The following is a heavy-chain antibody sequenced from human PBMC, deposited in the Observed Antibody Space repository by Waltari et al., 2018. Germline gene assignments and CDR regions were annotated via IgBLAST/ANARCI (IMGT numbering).Heavy chain of an antibody. D-gene: IGHD3-3*01. Sequence: QLQLQESGPGLVKPSETLSLTCTVSGGSISSSSYYWGWIRQPPGKGLEWIGSIYYSGSTYYNPSLKSRVTISVDTSKNQFSLKLSSVTAADTAVYYCARSYYDFWSGSDSPAYYMDVWGKGTTVTISS. CDR2: IYYSGST. CDR3: ARSYYDFWSGSDSPAYYMDV. J-gene: IGHJ6*03. CDR1: GGSISSSSYY. V-gene: IGHV4-39*07.